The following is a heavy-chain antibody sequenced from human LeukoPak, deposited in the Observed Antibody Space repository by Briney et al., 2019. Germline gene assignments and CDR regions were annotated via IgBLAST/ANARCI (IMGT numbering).Heavy chain of an antibody. V-gene: IGHV4-38-2*02. J-gene: IGHJ4*02. CDR3: ASYDYVWGSYRYFGY. D-gene: IGHD3-16*02. CDR1: GYSISSGYY. CDR2: IYHSGST. Sequence: SETLSLTCTVSGYSISSGYYWGWIRQPPGKGLEWIGSIYHSGSTYYNPSLKSRVTISVDTSKNQFSLRLSSVTAADTAVYYCASYDYVWGSYRYFGYWGQGTLVTVSS.